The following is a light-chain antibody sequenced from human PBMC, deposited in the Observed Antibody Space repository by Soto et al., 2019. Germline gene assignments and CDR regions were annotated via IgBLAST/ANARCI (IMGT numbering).Light chain of an antibody. CDR1: QSISSW. V-gene: IGKV1-5*03. CDR3: QSGVT. Sequence: DIQMTQSPSTLSASVGDRVTITCRASQSISSWLAWYQQKPGKAPKLLIYQASSLQSGVPSRFSGSGSGTEFALTISSLQPYDFATYYCQSGVTFGGGTKVEIK. CDR2: QAS. J-gene: IGKJ4*01.